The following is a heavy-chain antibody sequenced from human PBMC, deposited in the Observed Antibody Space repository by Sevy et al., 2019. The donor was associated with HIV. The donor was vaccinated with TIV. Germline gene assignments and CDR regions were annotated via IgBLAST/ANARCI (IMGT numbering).Heavy chain of an antibody. D-gene: IGHD6-19*01. CDR3: ARRGASGGWYHFDY. CDR2: IYTTDYDA. Sequence: GEALKISCKASGYSFTSSWIGWVRQMPGKGLEWMGIIYTTDYDARYSPCFEGQVTISVDKSISTAYLQWSSLKASDNAMYYCARRGASGGWYHFDYWGQGTLVTVSS. J-gene: IGHJ4*02. V-gene: IGHV5-51*01. CDR1: GYSFTSSW.